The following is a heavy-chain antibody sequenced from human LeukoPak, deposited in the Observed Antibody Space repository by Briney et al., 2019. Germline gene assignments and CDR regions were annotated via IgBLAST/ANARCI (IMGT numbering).Heavy chain of an antibody. Sequence: GGSLRLSGAASGFTFSSYAMPWVRQAPGKGLEWVAVISYDGSNKYYADSVKGRFTISRDNSKNTLYLQMNSLRAEDTAVYYCARGLTVTSRRSYYYYGMDVWGQGTTVTVSS. CDR3: ARGLTVTSRRSYYYYGMDV. CDR1: GFTFSSYA. CDR2: ISYDGSNK. D-gene: IGHD4-17*01. J-gene: IGHJ6*02. V-gene: IGHV3-30-3*01.